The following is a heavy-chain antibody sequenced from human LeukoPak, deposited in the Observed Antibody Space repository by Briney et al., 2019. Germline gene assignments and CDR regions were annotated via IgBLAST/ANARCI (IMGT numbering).Heavy chain of an antibody. Sequence: GGSLRLSCAASGFTFSSYSMNWVRQAPGKGLEWVSYISSSSSTIYYADSVKGRFTISRDNAKNSLYLQMNSLRAEDTAVYYCAREGGYGGNLIDYWGQGTLVTVSS. V-gene: IGHV3-48*04. J-gene: IGHJ4*02. CDR1: GFTFSSYS. D-gene: IGHD4-23*01. CDR3: AREGGYGGNLIDY. CDR2: ISSSSSTI.